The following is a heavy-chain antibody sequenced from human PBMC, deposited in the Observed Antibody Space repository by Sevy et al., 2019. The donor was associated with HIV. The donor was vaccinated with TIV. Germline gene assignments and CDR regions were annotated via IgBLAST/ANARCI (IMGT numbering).Heavy chain of an antibody. CDR1: GGSISSGGYS. J-gene: IGHJ4*02. CDR3: ARDESFSMIVVDLDY. V-gene: IGHV4-30-2*01. D-gene: IGHD3-22*01. Sequence: SETLSLTCAVSGGSISSGGYSWNWIRQPPGKGLEWIGYIYHSGITYYNPSLKSRVTISVDRSKNHFSLKLSSVTAADTAVYYCARDESFSMIVVDLDYWGQGTLVTVSS. CDR2: IYHSGIT.